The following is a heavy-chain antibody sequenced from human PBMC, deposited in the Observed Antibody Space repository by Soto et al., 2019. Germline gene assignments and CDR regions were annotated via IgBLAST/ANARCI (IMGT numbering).Heavy chain of an antibody. CDR1: GYTFTSYG. J-gene: IGHJ6*01. Sequence: QVQLVQSGAEVKKPGASVKVSCKASGYTFTSYGISWVRQAPGQGLEWMGWISAYNGNTNYAQKLQGRVTMTTDTSTSAAYMELRSLRSDDTAVYYCARVYNHCSGGSCYYYGMDVWGQGTTVTVSS. CDR3: ARVYNHCSGGSCYYYGMDV. D-gene: IGHD2-15*01. V-gene: IGHV1-18*01. CDR2: ISAYNGNT.